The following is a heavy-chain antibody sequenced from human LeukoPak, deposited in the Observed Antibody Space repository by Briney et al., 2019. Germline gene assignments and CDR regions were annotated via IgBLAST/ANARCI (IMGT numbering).Heavy chain of an antibody. CDR2: ISSSSSYI. V-gene: IGHV3-21*01. Sequence: GGSLRLSCAASGFTFSSYSMNWVRQAPGKGLEWVSSISSSSSYIYYADSVKGRSTISRDNAKNSLYLQMNSLRAEDTAVYYCARDGAWAIFGVVSRNDAFDIWGQGTMVTVSS. J-gene: IGHJ3*02. D-gene: IGHD3-3*01. CDR3: ARDGAWAIFGVVSRNDAFDI. CDR1: GFTFSSYS.